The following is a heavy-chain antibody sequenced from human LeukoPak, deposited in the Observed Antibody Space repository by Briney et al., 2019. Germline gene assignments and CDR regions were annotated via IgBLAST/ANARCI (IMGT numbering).Heavy chain of an antibody. D-gene: IGHD2-15*01. V-gene: IGHV3-23*01. CDR1: GFAFSDYA. J-gene: IGHJ4*02. Sequence: PGGSLRLSCAASGFAFSDYAMSWVRQAPGKGLEWVSAVSASGASTYYADSVKGRFTISRDNSKNTLYLQMTSLRAEDTAVYYCAKSVVVAATGYYFDYWGQGSLVTVPS. CDR3: AKSVVVAATGYYFDY. CDR2: VSASGAST.